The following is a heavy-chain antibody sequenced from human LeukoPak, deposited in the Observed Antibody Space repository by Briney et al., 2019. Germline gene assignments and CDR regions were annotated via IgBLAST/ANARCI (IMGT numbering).Heavy chain of an antibody. J-gene: IGHJ4*02. D-gene: IGHD4-11*01. CDR1: GGSISSYY. CDR3: ASRWAMTTVDY. V-gene: IGHV4-39*07. Sequence: SETLSLTCTVSGGSISSYYWGWIRQPPGKGLEWIGSIYYSGSTYYNPSLKSRVTISVDTSKNQFSLKLSSVTAADTAVYYCASRWAMTTVDYWGQGTLVTVSS. CDR2: IYYSGST.